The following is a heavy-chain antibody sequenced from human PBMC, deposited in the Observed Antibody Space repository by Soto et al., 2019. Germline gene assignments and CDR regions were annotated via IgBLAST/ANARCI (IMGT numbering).Heavy chain of an antibody. CDR3: VRRAITPSTKWGAFDI. J-gene: IGHJ3*02. D-gene: IGHD1-20*01. V-gene: IGHV3-23*01. CDR1: DFTFSNYV. CDR2: ISYNVDIT. Sequence: PGGSLRLSCAASDFTFSNYVMNWVRQAPGKGLEWVSTISYNVDITHYADSVKGRFTISRDNSRNTVSLQMNSLRADDAATYYCVRRAITPSTKWGAFDIWGRGTMVTVSS.